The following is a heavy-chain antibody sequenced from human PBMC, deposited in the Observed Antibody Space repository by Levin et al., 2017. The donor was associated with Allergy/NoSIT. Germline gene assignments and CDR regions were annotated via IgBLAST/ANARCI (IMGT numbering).Heavy chain of an antibody. CDR3: ARQSGDFGEVNQYFYGMDV. CDR1: GFTFSSHS. Sequence: EASVKVSCAASGFTFSSHSMNWVRQAPGKGLEWVSCIDSSSFYIYYSDSAKGRFTISRDNAKNSLYLHMNSLRAEDTAVYYCARQSGDFGEVNQYFYGMDVWGQGTTVTVSS. V-gene: IGHV3-21*01. D-gene: IGHD3-16*01. J-gene: IGHJ6*02. CDR2: IDSSSFYI.